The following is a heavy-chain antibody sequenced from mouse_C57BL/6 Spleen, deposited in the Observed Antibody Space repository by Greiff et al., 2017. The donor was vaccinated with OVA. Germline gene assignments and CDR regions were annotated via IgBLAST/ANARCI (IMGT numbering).Heavy chain of an antibody. CDR3: ARGSYGYDGGYWYCDV. D-gene: IGHD2-2*01. V-gene: IGHV1-4*01. CDR1: GYTFTSYT. Sequence: QVQLQQSGAELARPGASVKMSCKASGYTFTSYTMHWVKQRPGQGLEWIGYINPSSGYTKYNQKFKDKATLTADKSSSTAYMQLSSLTSEDSAVYYCARGSYGYDGGYWYCDVWGTGTTVTVSS. J-gene: IGHJ1*03. CDR2: INPSSGYT.